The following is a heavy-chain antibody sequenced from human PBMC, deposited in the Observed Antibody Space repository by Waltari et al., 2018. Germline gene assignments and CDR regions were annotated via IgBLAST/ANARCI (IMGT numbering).Heavy chain of an antibody. J-gene: IGHJ4*02. CDR2: ISSISSYI. V-gene: IGHV3-21*01. Sequence: EVQLVESGGGLVKPGGSLRLSCAASGFTFSRYSLNWVRHAPGKGLEWVSSISSISSYIYYADSVKGRFTISRDNAKNSLYLQMNSLIAEDTAVYYCARDHGNSFDYWGQGTLVTVSS. CDR1: GFTFSRYS. CDR3: ARDHGNSFDY.